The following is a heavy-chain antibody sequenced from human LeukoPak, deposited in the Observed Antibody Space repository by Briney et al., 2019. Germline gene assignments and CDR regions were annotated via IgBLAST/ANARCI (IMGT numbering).Heavy chain of an antibody. D-gene: IGHD2-15*01. Sequence: PGGSLTLTFVCCGCSYSSYLLSWVRQAGGKGREWVANTKQDGREKYYVDSVKGRFTISRDNAKNSLYLQMNSLRAEDTAVYYCARDFLVVWMNVWGKGTTVTISS. CDR1: GCSYSSYL. V-gene: IGHV3-7*01. CDR2: TKQDGREK. CDR3: ARDFLVVWMNV. J-gene: IGHJ6*04.